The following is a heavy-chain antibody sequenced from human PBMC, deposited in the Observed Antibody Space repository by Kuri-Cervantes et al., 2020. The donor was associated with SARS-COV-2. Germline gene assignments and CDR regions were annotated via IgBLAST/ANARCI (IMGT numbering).Heavy chain of an antibody. CDR3: ARSVGSSGWFDY. CDR2: IHYSGST. CDR1: GGSISSSNW. Sequence: SETLSLTCAVSGGSISSSNWWTWIRQPPGKGLEWLGYIHYSGSTYYNPSLKSRVTISVDTSKNQFSLKLSSVTAADTAVYYCARSVGSSGWFDYWGQGTLVTVSS. J-gene: IGHJ4*02. V-gene: IGHV4-30-4*01. D-gene: IGHD6-19*01.